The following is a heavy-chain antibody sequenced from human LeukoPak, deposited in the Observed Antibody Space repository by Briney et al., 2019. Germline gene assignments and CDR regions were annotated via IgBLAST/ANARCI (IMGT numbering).Heavy chain of an antibody. D-gene: IGHD1-14*01. V-gene: IGHV3-23*01. Sequence: GGSLRLSCAASGFTFSSCAMSWVRQAPGKGLEWVSSIGPGGDTHYADSVKGRFTIPRDNSRNTLYLQMNSLRAEDTAVYYCAKYVPPNRYFDYWDQGTVVTVSS. CDR2: IGPGGDT. CDR3: AKYVPPNRYFDY. CDR1: GFTFSSCA. J-gene: IGHJ4*02.